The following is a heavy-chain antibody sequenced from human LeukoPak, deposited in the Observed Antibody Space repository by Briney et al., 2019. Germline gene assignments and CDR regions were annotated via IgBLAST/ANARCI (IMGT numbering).Heavy chain of an antibody. Sequence: GGSLRLSCAASGFTFSSYSMLWVRQAPGKGLEWVSYISSSGSTIYYADSVKGRFTISRDNAKNSLYLQMNSLRAEDTAVYYCAELGITMIGGVWGKGTTVTISS. CDR3: AELGITMIGGV. CDR1: GFTFSSYS. J-gene: IGHJ6*04. D-gene: IGHD3-10*02. CDR2: ISSSGSTI. V-gene: IGHV3-48*04.